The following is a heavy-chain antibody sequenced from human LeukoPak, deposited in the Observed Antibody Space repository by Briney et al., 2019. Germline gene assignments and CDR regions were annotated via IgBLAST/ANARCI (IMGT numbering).Heavy chain of an antibody. J-gene: IGHJ3*02. V-gene: IGHV4-59*01. Sequence: PSETLSLTCTVSGGSISSYYWSWIRQPPGKGLEWIGYIYYSGSTNYNPSLKSRVTISVDTSKNQFSLKLSSVTAADTAVYYCARGGFGENAFDIWGQGTMVTVSS. D-gene: IGHD3-10*01. CDR3: ARGGFGENAFDI. CDR2: IYYSGST. CDR1: GGSISSYY.